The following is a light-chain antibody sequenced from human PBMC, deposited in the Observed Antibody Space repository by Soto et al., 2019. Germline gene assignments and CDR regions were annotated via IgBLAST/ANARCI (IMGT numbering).Light chain of an antibody. V-gene: IGKV3-11*01. CDR2: DAS. CDR1: QSVSSY. Sequence: EIVLTQSPATLSLSPGERATLSCRASQSVSSYLAWYQQKPGQAPRLLIYDASNRATGIPARFSGSGSGTDFNLPISSLEAEDFSVYYWQQRNNWPTFGGGTKVEIK. J-gene: IGKJ4*01. CDR3: QQRNNWPT.